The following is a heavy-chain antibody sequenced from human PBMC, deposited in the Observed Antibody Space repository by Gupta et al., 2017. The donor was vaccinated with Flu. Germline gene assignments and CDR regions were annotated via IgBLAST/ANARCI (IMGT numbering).Heavy chain of an antibody. CDR3: AKDRSGNPAIDY. Sequence: EVQLLESGGGLVQPGGSPTLSCAVSGLTFSDYAMNWVRQAPGKGLEWVSSIAGAGDRTYYADSVMGRFTISRDNSKNTLYLQMNSLRGDDTALYYCAKDRSGNPAIDYWGQGTLVTVSA. J-gene: IGHJ4*02. V-gene: IGHV3-23*01. D-gene: IGHD6-13*01. CDR2: IAGAGDRT. CDR1: GLTFSDYA.